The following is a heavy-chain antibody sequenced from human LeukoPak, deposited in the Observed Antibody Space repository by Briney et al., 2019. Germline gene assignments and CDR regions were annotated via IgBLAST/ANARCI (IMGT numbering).Heavy chain of an antibody. CDR1: GFTFSSYA. V-gene: IGHV3-23*01. D-gene: IGHD1-26*01. J-gene: IGHJ6*02. Sequence: GGSLRLSCAASGFTFSSYAMSWVRQAPGKGLVWVSRISPTGSTTSYADSVKGRFTVSRDNSKNTLYLQMNSLRAEDTAVYYCARAYSGSYRRQYYYYGMDVWGQGTTVTVSS. CDR3: ARAYSGSYRRQYYYYGMDV. CDR2: ISPTGSTT.